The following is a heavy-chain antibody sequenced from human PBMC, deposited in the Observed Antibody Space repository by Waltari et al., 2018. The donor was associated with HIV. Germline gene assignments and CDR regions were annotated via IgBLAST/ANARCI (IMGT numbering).Heavy chain of an antibody. J-gene: IGHJ5*02. D-gene: IGHD2-15*01. CDR2: IYYSGST. CDR1: GGSISSSSYY. CDR3: ARVSVVVAARATRKKYNWFDP. Sequence: QLQLQESGPGLVKPSETLSLTCTVSGGSISSSSYYWGWIRQPPGKGLEWIGSIYYSGSTYYNPSLKSRVTISVDTSKNQFSLKLSSVTAADTAVYYCARVSVVVAARATRKKYNWFDPWGQGTLVTVSS. V-gene: IGHV4-39*07.